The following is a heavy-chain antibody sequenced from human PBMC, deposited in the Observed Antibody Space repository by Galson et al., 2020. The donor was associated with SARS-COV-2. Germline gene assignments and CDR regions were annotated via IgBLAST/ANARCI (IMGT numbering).Heavy chain of an antibody. CDR1: GGSISSYY. CDR2: IYYSGST. J-gene: IGHJ6*02. Sequence: ETSETLSLTCTVSGGSISSYYWSWIRQPPGKGLEWLGYIYYSGSTNYNPSLKSRVTISVDTSKNQFSLKLSSVTAADTAVYYCARVSGVYSSGWYPPYYYYGMDVWGQGTTVTVSS. V-gene: IGHV4-59*01. CDR3: ARVSGVYSSGWYPPYYYYGMDV. D-gene: IGHD6-19*01.